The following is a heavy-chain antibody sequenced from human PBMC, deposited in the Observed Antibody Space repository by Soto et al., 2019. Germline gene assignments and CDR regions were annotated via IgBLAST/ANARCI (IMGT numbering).Heavy chain of an antibody. D-gene: IGHD4-17*01. Sequence: GGSLRLSCAASGFPFDDYGMTWVRQAPGKGLEWVSTISESGGSTYYADSVKGRFTISRDNSKNTLYLQMNSLTAEDTALYYCARLVTTGCWGRGTLVTVSS. V-gene: IGHV3-23*01. CDR1: GFPFDDYG. CDR3: ARLVTTGC. CDR2: ISESGGST. J-gene: IGHJ4*02.